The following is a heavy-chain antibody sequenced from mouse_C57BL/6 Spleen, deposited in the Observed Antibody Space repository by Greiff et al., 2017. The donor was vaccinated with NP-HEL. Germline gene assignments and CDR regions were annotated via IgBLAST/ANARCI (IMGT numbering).Heavy chain of an antibody. CDR3: AREGGYYGSRYYYAMDY. D-gene: IGHD1-1*01. Sequence: QVQLQQSGAELVRPGASVKLSCKASGYTFTDYYINWVKQRPGQGLEWIARIYPGSGNTYYNEKFKGKATLTAEKSSSTAYMQLSSLTSEDSAVYFCAREGGYYGSRYYYAMDYWGQGTSVTVSS. CDR2: IYPGSGNT. V-gene: IGHV1-76*01. J-gene: IGHJ4*01. CDR1: GYTFTDYY.